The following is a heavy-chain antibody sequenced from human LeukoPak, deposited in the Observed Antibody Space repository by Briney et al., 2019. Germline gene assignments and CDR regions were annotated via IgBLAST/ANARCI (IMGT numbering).Heavy chain of an antibody. CDR1: GFTFNNAW. CDR2: IKSKTDGETT. Sequence: GGSLRLSCAGSGFTFNNAWMSWVHQAPGKGLEWVGRIKSKTDGETTDYGAPVRGIFTITRDDSTNTLYLQMNSLKNEDTAVYYCTTDRVYSSGWSWGQGTLATVSS. V-gene: IGHV3-15*01. J-gene: IGHJ5*02. D-gene: IGHD6-19*01. CDR3: TTDRVYSSGWS.